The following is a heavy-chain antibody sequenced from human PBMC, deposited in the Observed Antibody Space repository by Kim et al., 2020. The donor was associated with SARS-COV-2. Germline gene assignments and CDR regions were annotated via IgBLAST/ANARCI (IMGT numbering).Heavy chain of an antibody. D-gene: IGHD5-18*01. J-gene: IGHJ6*01. CDR3: AKDRGIQLWSIYYYVLD. CDR2: ISYDGSNK. CDR1: GFTFSTYG. V-gene: IGHV3-30*18. Sequence: GGSLRLSCAASGFTFSTYGMHWVRQAPGKGLEWVAVISYDGSNKYYADSVKGRFTISRDNSKNTLYLQMNSLRAEDTAVYYCAKDRGIQLWSIYYYVLD.